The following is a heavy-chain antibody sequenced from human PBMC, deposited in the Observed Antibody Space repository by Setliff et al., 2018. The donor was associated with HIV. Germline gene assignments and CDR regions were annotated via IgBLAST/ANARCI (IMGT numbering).Heavy chain of an antibody. V-gene: IGHV4-34*01. D-gene: IGHD3-22*01. CDR2: INHSGST. J-gene: IGHJ6*03. Sequence: SETLSLTCAVYGGSFSGYYWSWIRQPPGKGLEWIGEINHSGSTNYNPSLKSRVTISVDTSKNQFSLELSSVTAADTAVYYCASIGHYYDSSGYSEPYYMDVWGKGTTVTVSS. CDR1: GGSFSGYY. CDR3: ASIGHYYDSSGYSEPYYMDV.